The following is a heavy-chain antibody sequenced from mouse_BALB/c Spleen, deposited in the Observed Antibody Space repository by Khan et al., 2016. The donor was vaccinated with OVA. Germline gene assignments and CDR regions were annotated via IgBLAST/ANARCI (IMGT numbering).Heavy chain of an antibody. CDR2: INPGSGGT. CDR1: GYAFTHYL. Sequence: QVRLQQSGTELVRPGTSVKVSCKASGYAFTHYLIEWVKQRPGHGLEWIGVINPGSGGTNYNEKFEGKATLTADNSSSTAYMHLSSLTSDDSAVYLCARGFCDGYLAGLAYWGQGTMVTVSA. CDR3: ARGFCDGYLAGLAY. V-gene: IGHV1-54*01. D-gene: IGHD2-3*01. J-gene: IGHJ3*01.